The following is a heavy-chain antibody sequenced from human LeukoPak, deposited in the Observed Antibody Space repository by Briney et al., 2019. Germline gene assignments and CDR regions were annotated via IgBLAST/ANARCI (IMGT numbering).Heavy chain of an antibody. CDR1: GFTFSSYA. D-gene: IGHD2-2*01. CDR2: ISGSGGST. V-gene: IGHV3-23*01. J-gene: IGHJ4*02. Sequence: GGSLRLSCAASGFTFSSYAMSWVRQAPGKGLEWVSAISGSGGSTYYADSVKGRFTISRDNSKNTLYLQMNSLRAEDTAVYYCATWEYCSSTSCYSFLFDYWGQGTLVTVSS. CDR3: ATWEYCSSTSCYSFLFDY.